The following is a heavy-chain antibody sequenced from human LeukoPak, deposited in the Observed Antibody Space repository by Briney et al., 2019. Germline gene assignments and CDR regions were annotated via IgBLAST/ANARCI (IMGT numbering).Heavy chain of an antibody. J-gene: IGHJ4*02. V-gene: IGHV3-23*01. CDR3: AKATTTSPRNFDY. D-gene: IGHD2/OR15-2a*01. Sequence: SGGSTYYADSVKGRFTISRDNSKNTLYLQMSSLRAEDTAVYYCAKATTTSPRNFDYWGQGTLVTVSS. CDR2: SGGST.